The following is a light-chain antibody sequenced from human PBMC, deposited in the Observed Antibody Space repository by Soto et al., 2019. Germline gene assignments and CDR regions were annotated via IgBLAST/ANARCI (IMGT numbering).Light chain of an antibody. J-gene: IGLJ3*02. CDR3: SSYGGSNNLL. CDR2: EVA. CDR1: SSDVGGYNY. Sequence: QSVLTQPPSASGSPGQSVTISCTRASSDVGGYNYVSWYQQHPGKAPKLMIYEVANRPSGVPVRFSGSKSGNTASLTVSGLQAEDEADYYCSSYGGSNNLLFGGGTKLTVL. V-gene: IGLV2-8*01.